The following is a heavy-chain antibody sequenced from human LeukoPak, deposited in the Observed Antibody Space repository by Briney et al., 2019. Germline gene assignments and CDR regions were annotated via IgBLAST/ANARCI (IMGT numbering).Heavy chain of an antibody. Sequence: SQTLSLTCAVSGGSISSGGYSWSWIRQPPGKGLEWIGYIYHSGSTYYNPSLKSRVTISIDTSKNQLSLRLSSVTAADTAVYYCARHGSYCFDSWGQGTLVTVSS. CDR3: ARHGSYCFDS. D-gene: IGHD3-10*01. CDR2: IYHSGST. CDR1: GGSISSGGYS. V-gene: IGHV4-30-2*01. J-gene: IGHJ4*02.